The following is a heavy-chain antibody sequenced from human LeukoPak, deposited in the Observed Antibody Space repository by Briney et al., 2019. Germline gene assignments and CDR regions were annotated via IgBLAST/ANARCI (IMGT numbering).Heavy chain of an antibody. Sequence: GASVKVSCKASGYTFTSYGISWVRQAPGQGLEWMGWISAYNGNTNYAQKLQGRVTMTTDTSTSTAYMELRSLRSDDTAVYYCARIQSIAAAGTAWVLHYWGQGTLVTVSS. CDR3: ARIQSIAAAGTAWVLHY. V-gene: IGHV1-18*01. CDR1: GYTFTSYG. CDR2: ISAYNGNT. J-gene: IGHJ4*02. D-gene: IGHD6-13*01.